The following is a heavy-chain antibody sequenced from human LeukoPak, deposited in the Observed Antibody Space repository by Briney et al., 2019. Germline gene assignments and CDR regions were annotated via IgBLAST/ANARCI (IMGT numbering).Heavy chain of an antibody. J-gene: IGHJ4*02. V-gene: IGHV3-23*01. CDR3: AKDPRVATIEIFDY. CDR1: GFTFSSYA. D-gene: IGHD5-12*01. Sequence: PGASLRLSCAASGFTFSSYAMSWVRQAPGKGLEWVSSISGGGGVTYYADSVKGRFTISRDNSKNTLYLQMNSLRVEDTAVYYCAKDPRVATIEIFDYWGQGTLVTVSS. CDR2: ISGGGGVT.